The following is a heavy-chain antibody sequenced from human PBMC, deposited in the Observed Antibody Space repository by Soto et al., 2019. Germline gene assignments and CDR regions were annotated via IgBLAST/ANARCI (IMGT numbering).Heavy chain of an antibody. CDR2: ISGSGGST. Sequence: EVQLLASGGGLVQPGGSLRLSCAASGFTFSSYAMSWVRQAPGKGLEWVSAISGSGGSTYYADSVKGRFTISRDNSKNTLYLQMNSLRAEDTAVYYCAKGTSIAARPLGYYFDYWGQGTLVTVSS. D-gene: IGHD6-6*01. CDR3: AKGTSIAARPLGYYFDY. CDR1: GFTFSSYA. J-gene: IGHJ4*02. V-gene: IGHV3-23*01.